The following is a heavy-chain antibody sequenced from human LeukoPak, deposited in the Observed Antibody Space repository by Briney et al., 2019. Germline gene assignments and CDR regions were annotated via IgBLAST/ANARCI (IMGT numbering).Heavy chain of an antibody. V-gene: IGHV4-31*03. Sequence: SQTLSLTCTVSGGSIDSGGYYWTWIRQHPGKGLEWIGYIYYSGSTFYNPPLKSRVTISVDTSKNQFSLKLNSVTAADTAVYFCARDIYMDGMDVWGKGTTVTVSS. CDR3: ARDIYMDGMDV. J-gene: IGHJ6*04. CDR2: IYYSGST. D-gene: IGHD2-2*02. CDR1: GGSIDSGGYY.